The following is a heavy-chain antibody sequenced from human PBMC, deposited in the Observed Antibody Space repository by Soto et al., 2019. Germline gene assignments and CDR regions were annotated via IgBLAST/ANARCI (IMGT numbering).Heavy chain of an antibody. Sequence: QVRLEQSGAEVQKPGSSVRVSCQASGGALPSYPIHWVRQAPGQGLEWMGVIDPMFDTSNLAEKFKARVTFTADASTKTVYMDLTSLRSDDTAVYFCATYPRPYNWIDLWGQGTLLTVSS. CDR3: ATYPRPYNWIDL. J-gene: IGHJ5*02. CDR2: IDPMFDTS. V-gene: IGHV1-69*01. CDR1: GGALPSYP. D-gene: IGHD1-1*01.